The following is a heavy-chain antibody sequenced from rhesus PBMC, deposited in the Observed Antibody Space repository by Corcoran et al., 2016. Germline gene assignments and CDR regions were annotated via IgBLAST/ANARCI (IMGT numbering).Heavy chain of an antibody. CDR2: INTGGGST. V-gene: IGHV3-8*01. CDR3: ARESEAAGYFDY. Sequence: EVQLVESGGGLVQPGGSLRLSCAASGFTFGSYGMHWARQAPGKGLEWVSAINTGGGSTWYTDSVKGRFTISKENAKNTLYLQMDSLRAEDTAVYYCARESEAAGYFDYWGQGVLVTVSS. D-gene: IGHD6-31*01. CDR1: GFTFGSYG. J-gene: IGHJ4*01.